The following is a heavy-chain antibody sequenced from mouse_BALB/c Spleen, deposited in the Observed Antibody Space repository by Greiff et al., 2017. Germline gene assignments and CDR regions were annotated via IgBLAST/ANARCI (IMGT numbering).Heavy chain of an antibody. D-gene: IGHD2-1*01. J-gene: IGHJ2*01. CDR2: IDPSDSYT. Sequence: QVQLQQPGAELVKPGASVKLSCKASGYTFTSYWMHWVKQRPGQGLEWIGEIDPSDSYTNYNQKFKGKATLTVDKSSSTAYMQLSSLTSEDSAVYYCARADGNFDYWGQGTTLTVSS. V-gene: IGHV1-69*02. CDR1: GYTFTSYW. CDR3: ARADGNFDY.